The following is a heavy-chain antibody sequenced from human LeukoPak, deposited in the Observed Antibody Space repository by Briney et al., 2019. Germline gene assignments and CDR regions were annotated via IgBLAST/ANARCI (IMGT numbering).Heavy chain of an antibody. CDR2: IYYSGST. Sequence: PSETLSLTCTVSGGSISSYYWSWIRQPPGKGLEWIGYIYYSGSTNYNPSLKSRVTISVDTSKNQFSLKLSSVTAADTAVCYCARVRLSLFDPWGQGTLVTVSS. D-gene: IGHD3-10*01. J-gene: IGHJ5*02. CDR3: ARVRLSLFDP. CDR1: GGSISSYY. V-gene: IGHV4-59*01.